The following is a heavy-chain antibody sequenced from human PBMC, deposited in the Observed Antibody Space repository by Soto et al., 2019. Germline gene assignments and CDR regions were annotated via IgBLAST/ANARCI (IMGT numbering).Heavy chain of an antibody. CDR2: ISYDGNNK. V-gene: IGHV3-30-3*01. CDR3: ARLGPHDSGDYDY. CDR1: GFTFSTYA. D-gene: IGHD4-17*01. J-gene: IGHJ4*02. Sequence: QVQLVESGGGVVQPGRSLRLSCAASGFTFSTYAMHWVRQAPGKGLEWVAVISYDGNNKYYGDSVKGRFTISRDNSENTLYLQMNSLRREDTAVYHCARLGPHDSGDYDYWGQGTLVTVSS.